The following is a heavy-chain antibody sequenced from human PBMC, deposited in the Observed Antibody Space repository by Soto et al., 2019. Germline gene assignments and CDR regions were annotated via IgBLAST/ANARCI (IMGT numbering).Heavy chain of an antibody. V-gene: IGHV1-69*01. D-gene: IGHD3-22*01. Sequence: QVQLVQSGAEVKKPGSSVKVSCKASGDTFSSYAISWVRQAPGQGLEWMGGIIPIFGTANYAQKFQGRVTITADESTSTAYMELSSLRSEDTAVYYCARDGSGYRSRASPMYVWGQGTTVTVFS. J-gene: IGHJ6*02. CDR1: GDTFSSYA. CDR3: ARDGSGYRSRASPMYV. CDR2: IIPIFGTA.